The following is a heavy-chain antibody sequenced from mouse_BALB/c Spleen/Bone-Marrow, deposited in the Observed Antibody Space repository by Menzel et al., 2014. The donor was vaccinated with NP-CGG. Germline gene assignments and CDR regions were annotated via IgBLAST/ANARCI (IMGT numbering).Heavy chain of an antibody. CDR3: ASLYDFIY. J-gene: IGHJ3*01. D-gene: IGHD2-4*01. CDR1: GFNIKDTY. CDR2: IDPANGNT. V-gene: IGHV14-3*02. Sequence: VKLQQSGEELVKPGDSVKLSCTASGFNIKDTYMHWVKQRPEQGLEWIGRIDPANGNTKYDPKFQGKATITADTSSNTAYLQLSSLTSEDTAVYYCASLYDFIYWGQRTPLTVSA.